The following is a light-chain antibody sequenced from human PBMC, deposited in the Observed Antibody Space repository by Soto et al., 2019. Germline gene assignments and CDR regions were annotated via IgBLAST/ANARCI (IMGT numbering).Light chain of an antibody. V-gene: IGKV3-20*01. CDR1: QSVDSSY. Sequence: ESVLTQSPGTLSLSPGERATLSCRASQSVDSSYFTWYQQSPGQAPRLLLYGATSRATGIPDRFSGSGSGTDFALTISRPDPEDFAVYDCQQLGSSPPFTFGPGTKVDIK. J-gene: IGKJ3*01. CDR3: QQLGSSPPFT. CDR2: GAT.